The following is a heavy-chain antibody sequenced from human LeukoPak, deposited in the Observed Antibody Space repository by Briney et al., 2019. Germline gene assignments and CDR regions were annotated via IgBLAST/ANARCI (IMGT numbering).Heavy chain of an antibody. CDR1: GFPFSNYA. CDR2: ISDTGNT. D-gene: IGHD2-15*01. CDR3: AKAPVTTCRGAFCYPFDY. V-gene: IGHV3-23*01. J-gene: IGHJ4*02. Sequence: GGSLRLSCAASGFPFSNYAMSWVRQAPGKGLEWVSAISDTGNTYHADSVKGRFTISRDSSKNTLFLQMNRLRPEDAAVYYCAKAPVTTCRGAFCYPFDYWGLGTLVTVSS.